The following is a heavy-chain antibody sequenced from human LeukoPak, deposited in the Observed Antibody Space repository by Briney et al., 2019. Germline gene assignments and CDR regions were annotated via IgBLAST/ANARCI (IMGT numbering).Heavy chain of an antibody. V-gene: IGHV4-34*01. Sequence: SETLSLTCAVYGGSFSGYYWSWIRQPPGKGLEWIGEINHSGSTNYNPSLKSRVTISVDTSKNQFSLKLSSVTAADTAVYYCARGFSYYGSGSYYLYYYYMDVWGKGTTVTVSS. CDR1: GGSFSGYY. D-gene: IGHD3-10*01. CDR3: ARGFSYYGSGSYYLYYYYMDV. CDR2: INHSGST. J-gene: IGHJ6*03.